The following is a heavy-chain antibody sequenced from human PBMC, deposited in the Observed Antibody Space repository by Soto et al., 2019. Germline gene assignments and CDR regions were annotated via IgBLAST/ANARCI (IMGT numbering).Heavy chain of an antibody. Sequence: QVQLQESSPGLVKPSETQSLTCTVSGVSVTSGSYYWSWILQPPGTGLEWIGYIYYSGSTNDNPSLTSRVTISVDMSKNQISLKLSSVTSADTAVYYCARDQGIAVDVFDYWGQGTLVTVSS. J-gene: IGHJ4*02. D-gene: IGHD6-19*01. V-gene: IGHV4-61*01. CDR3: ARDQGIAVDVFDY. CDR2: IYYSGST. CDR1: GVSVTSGSYY.